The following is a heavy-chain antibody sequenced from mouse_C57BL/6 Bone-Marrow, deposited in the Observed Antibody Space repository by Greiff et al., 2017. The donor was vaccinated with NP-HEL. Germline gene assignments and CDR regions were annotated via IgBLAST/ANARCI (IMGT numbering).Heavy chain of an antibody. V-gene: IGHV15-2*01. J-gene: IGHJ1*03. Sequence: QVQLQQSGSELRSPGSSVKLSCKDFDSEVFPIAYMSWVRQKPGHGFEWIGGILPSIGRTIYGEKFEDKATLDADTLSNTAYLELNSLTSEDSAIYYCARRNYYGPYWYFDVWGTGTTVTVSS. CDR1: DSEVFPIAY. CDR2: ILPSIGRT. D-gene: IGHD1-1*01. CDR3: ARRNYYGPYWYFDV.